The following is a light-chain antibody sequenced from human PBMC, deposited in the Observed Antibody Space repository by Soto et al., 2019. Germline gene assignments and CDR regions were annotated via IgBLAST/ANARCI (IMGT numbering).Light chain of an antibody. Sequence: DIQMTQSPSSVSASVGDSVTITCRASQGVSDWVAWYPQKPGEAPKLLIYGSSSLLSGVPSRFSGTRSGTDFTLTISSLQPEDCAVYDGQQYDSTPPTFGGGTKVDIK. CDR1: QGVSDW. J-gene: IGKJ4*01. V-gene: IGKV1-12*01. CDR2: GSS. CDR3: QQYDSTPPT.